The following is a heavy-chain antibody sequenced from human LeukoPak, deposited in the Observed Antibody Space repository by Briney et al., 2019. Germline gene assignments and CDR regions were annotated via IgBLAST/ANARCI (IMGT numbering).Heavy chain of an antibody. CDR2: INPNSGGT. D-gene: IGHD1-26*01. V-gene: IGHV1-2*02. CDR3: ARDRGIVGRLGSFDI. J-gene: IGHJ3*02. Sequence: GASVKVSCKASGYTFTGYYMHWVRQAPGQGLEWMGWINPNSGGTNYAQKFQGRVTMTRDTSISTAYMELSRLRSDDTAVYYCARDRGIVGRLGSFDIWGQGTMVIVSS. CDR1: GYTFTGYY.